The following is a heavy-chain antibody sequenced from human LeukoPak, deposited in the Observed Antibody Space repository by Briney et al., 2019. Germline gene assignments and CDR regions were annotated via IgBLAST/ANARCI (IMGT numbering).Heavy chain of an antibody. J-gene: IGHJ4*02. V-gene: IGHV3-43D*03. D-gene: IGHD1-26*01. CDR2: ISWDGGTI. CDR1: GFTFDDYA. Sequence: PGGSLRLSCAASGFTFDDYAFHWVRQAPGKGLEWVSLISWDGGTIYYADSVRGRFTISRDNSKNSLYLRMNSLRAEDTALYYCAKGSGGAYYNYFGDWGQVTLVSVAS. CDR3: AKGSGGAYYNYFGD.